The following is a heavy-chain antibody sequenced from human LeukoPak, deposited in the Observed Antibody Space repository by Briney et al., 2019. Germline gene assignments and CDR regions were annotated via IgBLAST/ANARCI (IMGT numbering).Heavy chain of an antibody. CDR1: GFTFSSYS. CDR2: ISSSSSYI. D-gene: IGHD3-10*01. CDR3: ATPPLGRFGERLECMDV. V-gene: IGHV3-21*01. Sequence: PGGSLRLSCAASGFTFSSYSMNWVRQAPGKGLEWVSSISSSSSYIYYADSVKGRFTISRDNAKNSLYLQMNSLRAEDTAVYYCATPPLGRFGERLECMDVWGKGTTVTVSS. J-gene: IGHJ6*03.